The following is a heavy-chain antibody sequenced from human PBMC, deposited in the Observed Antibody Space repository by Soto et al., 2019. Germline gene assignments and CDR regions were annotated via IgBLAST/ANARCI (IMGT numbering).Heavy chain of an antibody. CDR1: GFTFSSYA. Sequence: GGSLRLSCAASGFTFSSYAMSWVRQAPGKGLEWVSAISGSGGSTYYADSVKGRFTISRDNSKNTLYLQMNSLRAEDTAVYYCAKVGKQWLAYNYFDYWGQGTLVTVSS. V-gene: IGHV3-23*01. J-gene: IGHJ4*02. D-gene: IGHD6-19*01. CDR2: ISGSGGST. CDR3: AKVGKQWLAYNYFDY.